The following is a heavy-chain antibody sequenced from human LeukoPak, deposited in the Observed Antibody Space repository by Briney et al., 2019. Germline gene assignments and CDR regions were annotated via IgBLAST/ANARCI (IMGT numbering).Heavy chain of an antibody. CDR3: AKARPVYSSGWYPTQYFDY. Sequence: GGSLRLSCAASGFTFSSYAMSWVRQAPGKGLEWVSAISGSGASTNYADSVKGRFTISRDNSKNTLYLQMNSLRAEDTAVYFCAKARPVYSSGWYPTQYFDYWGQGTLVTVSS. CDR2: ISGSGAST. D-gene: IGHD6-19*01. V-gene: IGHV3-23*01. J-gene: IGHJ4*02. CDR1: GFTFSSYA.